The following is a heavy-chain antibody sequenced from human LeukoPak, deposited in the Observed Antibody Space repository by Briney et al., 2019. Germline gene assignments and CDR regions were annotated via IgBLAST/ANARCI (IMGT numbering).Heavy chain of an antibody. Sequence: GGSLRLSCADSGFTFSSYGMSWVRQAPGKGLEWVSAISGSGSNIYYADSVKGRFTISRDNSKNTLYLQMSSLRAEDTAIYYCAKGSPAAGFDYWGQGTLVTVSS. V-gene: IGHV3-23*01. D-gene: IGHD6-13*01. CDR3: AKGSPAAGFDY. CDR1: GFTFSSYG. CDR2: ISGSGSNI. J-gene: IGHJ4*02.